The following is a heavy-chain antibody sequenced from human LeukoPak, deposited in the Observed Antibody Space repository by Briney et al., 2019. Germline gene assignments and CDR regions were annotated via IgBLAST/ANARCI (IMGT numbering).Heavy chain of an antibody. Sequence: ASVKVSCKASGYTFTSFGISWVRQAPGQGLEWMGWISAYNGHINYAQNLQGRVTMTRNTSISTAYMELSSLRSEDTAVYYCARSRHYDSSGSDAFDIWGQGTMVTVSS. J-gene: IGHJ3*02. CDR3: ARSRHYDSSGSDAFDI. D-gene: IGHD3-22*01. V-gene: IGHV1-18*01. CDR2: ISAYNGHI. CDR1: GYTFTSFG.